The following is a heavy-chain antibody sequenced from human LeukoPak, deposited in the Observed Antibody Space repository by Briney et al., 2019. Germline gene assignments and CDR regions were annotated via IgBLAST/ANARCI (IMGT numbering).Heavy chain of an antibody. D-gene: IGHD6-6*01. CDR3: ARGRFEYSSSTLTYYFDY. Sequence: PGGSLRLSCAASGFTFSSYDMHRVRQATGKGLEWVSAIGTAGDTYYPGSVKGRFTISRENAKNSLYLQMNSLRAGDTAVYYCARGRFEYSSSTLTYYFDYWGQGTLVTVSS. CDR1: GFTFSSYD. J-gene: IGHJ4*02. V-gene: IGHV3-13*01. CDR2: IGTAGDT.